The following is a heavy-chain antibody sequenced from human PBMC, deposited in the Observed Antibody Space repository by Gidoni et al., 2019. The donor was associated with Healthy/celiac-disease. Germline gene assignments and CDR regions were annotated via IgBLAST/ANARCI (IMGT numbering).Heavy chain of an antibody. CDR1: GGTFSSYA. Sequence: QVQLVQSGAEVKKPGSSVKVSCKASGGTFSSYAISWVRQVPGHGLEWMGGIIPIFGTANYAQKFQGRVTITADESTSTAYMELSSLRSEDTAVYYCARLQAGYSYDGAYYYGMDVWGQGTTVTVSS. J-gene: IGHJ6*02. V-gene: IGHV1-69*01. CDR2: IIPIFGTA. D-gene: IGHD5-18*01. CDR3: ARLQAGYSYDGAYYYGMDV.